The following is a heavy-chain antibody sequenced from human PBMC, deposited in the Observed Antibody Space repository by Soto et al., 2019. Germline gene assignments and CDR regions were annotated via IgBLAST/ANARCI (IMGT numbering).Heavy chain of an antibody. Sequence: SDTLSLTCTVSGGSISSYYWSWIRQPPGKGLEWIGYIYYSGSTNYNPSLKSRVTISVDTSKNQFSLKLSSVTAADTAVYYCASSNIAAAGFYYYGMDVWGRGTTVTVSS. CDR1: GGSISSYY. CDR3: ASSNIAAAGFYYYGMDV. CDR2: IYYSGST. J-gene: IGHJ6*02. V-gene: IGHV4-59*01. D-gene: IGHD6-13*01.